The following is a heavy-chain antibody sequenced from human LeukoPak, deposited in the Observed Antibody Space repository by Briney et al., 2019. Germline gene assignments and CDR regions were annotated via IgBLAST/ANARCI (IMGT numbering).Heavy chain of an antibody. D-gene: IGHD4-17*01. V-gene: IGHV3-30*18. CDR1: GFTFSSYG. CDR2: ISYDGSNK. J-gene: IGHJ6*02. CDR3: AKEGREDGDYPYGMDV. Sequence: PGGSLRLSCAASGFTFSSYGMHWVRQAPGKGLEWVPVISYDGSNKYYADSVKGRFTISRDNSKNTLYLQMNSLRAEDTAVYYCAKEGREDGDYPYGMDVWGQGTTVTVSS.